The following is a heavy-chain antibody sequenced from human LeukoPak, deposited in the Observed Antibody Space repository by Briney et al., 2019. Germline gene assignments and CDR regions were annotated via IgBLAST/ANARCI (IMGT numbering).Heavy chain of an antibody. J-gene: IGHJ4*02. V-gene: IGHV4-59*01. CDR1: GGSIRSYS. Sequence: SETLSLTCTVSGGSIRSYSWSWIRQPPGKGLECIGYIYYSGSTNHNPSLKSRVTISVDTSKKQISLKLTSVTAADTAVYYCARGLWFGEGYFDYWGQGTLVTVSS. CDR3: ARGLWFGEGYFDY. D-gene: IGHD3-10*01. CDR2: IYYSGST.